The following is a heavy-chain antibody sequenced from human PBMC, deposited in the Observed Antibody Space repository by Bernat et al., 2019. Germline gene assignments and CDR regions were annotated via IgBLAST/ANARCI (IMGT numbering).Heavy chain of an antibody. D-gene: IGHD1-26*01. V-gene: IGHV3-30*02. CDR2: IRFDGSNK. Sequence: QVQLVESGGGVVQPGGSLRLSCAASGFIFSTYGMHWVRQAPGKGLEWVAFIRFDGSNKYYADSVKGRCTISRDNSKNTLYLQMNSQRAEDTAVYYCAKDFMVGAMYLVVGGMDVWGQGTTVTVSS. CDR1: GFIFSTYG. CDR3: AKDFMVGAMYLVVGGMDV. J-gene: IGHJ6*02.